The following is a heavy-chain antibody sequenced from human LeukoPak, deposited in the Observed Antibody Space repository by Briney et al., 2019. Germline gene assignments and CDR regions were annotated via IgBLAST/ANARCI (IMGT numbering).Heavy chain of an antibody. V-gene: IGHV4-38-2*02. J-gene: IGHJ3*02. D-gene: IGHD3-22*01. CDR2: IYHSGRT. Sequence: PSETLSLTCTVSGYSISSGYYWGWIRQSPGKGLEWIGSIYHSGRTYYNPSLKSRLTISLDTSKNQFSLKLSSVTAADTAVYYCARQSGVTMIVVVADDAFDIWGQGTIVTVSS. CDR3: ARQSGVTMIVVVADDAFDI. CDR1: GYSISSGYY.